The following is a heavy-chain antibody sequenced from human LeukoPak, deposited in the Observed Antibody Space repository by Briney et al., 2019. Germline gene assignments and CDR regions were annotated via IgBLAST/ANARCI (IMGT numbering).Heavy chain of an antibody. D-gene: IGHD6-19*01. J-gene: IGHJ4*02. CDR2: IIPIFGTA. CDR3: ARYSPHRRGWSTGVY. V-gene: IGHV1-69*05. CDR1: EGTFRSYA. Sequence: SVKVSCKASEGTFRSYAISWVRQAPGKGLEWMGRIIPIFGTANYAQKFQGRVTITTAESTSPAYMRVSGLRSEDPPVYYCARYSPHRRGWSTGVYWGQGTLVTVSS.